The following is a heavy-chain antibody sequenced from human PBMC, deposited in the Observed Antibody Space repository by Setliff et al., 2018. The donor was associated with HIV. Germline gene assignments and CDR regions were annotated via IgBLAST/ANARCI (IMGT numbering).Heavy chain of an antibody. CDR2: IIPIFGTA. D-gene: IGHD3-3*01. CDR3: ARDFTGGDGYNFWDY. Sequence: VKVSCKASGGTFSSYAISWVRQAPGQGLEWMGGIIPIFGTANYAQKSQGRVTITADESTSTAYMELSSLRSEDTAVYYCARDFTGGDGYNFWDYWGQGTLVTVSS. V-gene: IGHV1-69*01. J-gene: IGHJ4*02. CDR1: GGTFSSYA.